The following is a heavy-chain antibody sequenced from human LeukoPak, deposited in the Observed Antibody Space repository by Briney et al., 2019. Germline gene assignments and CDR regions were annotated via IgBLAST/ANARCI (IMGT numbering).Heavy chain of an antibody. CDR2: IHTGGNT. V-gene: IGHV3-66*01. D-gene: IGHD5-24*01. CDR3: ARWGRDGYNEGIDY. Sequence: GGSLRLSCTASGFAVSSNYINWVRQAPGKGLEWVSVIHTGGNTYYADSVKGRFTISRDNSKNTLYLQMNSLRAEDTAVYYCARWGRDGYNEGIDYWGQGTLVTVSS. J-gene: IGHJ4*02. CDR1: GFAVSSNY.